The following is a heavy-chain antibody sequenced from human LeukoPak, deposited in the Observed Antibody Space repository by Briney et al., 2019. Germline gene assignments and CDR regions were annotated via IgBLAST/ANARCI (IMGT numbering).Heavy chain of an antibody. CDR1: GGSISSGDYY. Sequence: PSQTLSLTCTVSGGSISSGDYYWSWIRQPPGKGLEWIGYIYYSGSTYYNPSLKSRVTISVDTSKNQFSLRLSSVTAADTAVYYCARGPPLNPGDYGSSGYYYFDYWGQGTLVTVSS. D-gene: IGHD3-22*01. CDR2: IYYSGST. CDR3: ARGPPLNPGDYGSSGYYYFDY. V-gene: IGHV4-30-4*08. J-gene: IGHJ4*02.